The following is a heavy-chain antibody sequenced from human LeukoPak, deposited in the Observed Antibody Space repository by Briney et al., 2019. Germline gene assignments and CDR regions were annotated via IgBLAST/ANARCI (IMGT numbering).Heavy chain of an antibody. CDR3: ATGRGYSYGLDS. CDR2: IYPNSGGT. V-gene: IGHV1-2*02. J-gene: IGHJ4*02. D-gene: IGHD5-18*01. CDR1: GYTFSGYY. Sequence: ASVNVSCKASGYTFSGYYMHWVRQAPGQGLEWVAWIYPNSGGTKYAQKFQGRVTVTRDTSISTAYMQLSRLKSDDTAVYYCATGRGYSYGLDSWGQGTLVTVSS.